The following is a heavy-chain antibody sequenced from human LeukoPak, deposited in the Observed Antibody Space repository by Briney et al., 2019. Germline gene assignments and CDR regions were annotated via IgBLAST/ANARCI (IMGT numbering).Heavy chain of an antibody. CDR2: INPSGGST. V-gene: IGHV1-46*03. CDR3: ARDYSSYYGSGRGVLNAFDI. CDR1: GYTFTSYY. D-gene: IGHD3-10*01. J-gene: IGHJ3*02. Sequence: ASVKVSCTASGYTFTSYYMDWVRQAPGQGLEWMGIINPSGGSTSYAQKFQGRVTMTRDTSTSTVYMELSSLRSEDTAVYYCARDYSSYYGSGRGVLNAFDIWGQGTMVTVSS.